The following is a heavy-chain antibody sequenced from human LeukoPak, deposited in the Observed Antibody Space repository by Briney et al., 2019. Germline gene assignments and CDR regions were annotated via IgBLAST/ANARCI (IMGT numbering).Heavy chain of an antibody. CDR3: AKGYFDVIYYFDY. V-gene: IGHV3-30*02. CDR2: IRYDGSNK. D-gene: IGHD3-9*01. J-gene: IGHJ4*02. CDR1: GFTFSSNG. Sequence: GGSLRLSCAASGFTFSSNGMHWVRQAPGKGLEWVAFIRYDGSNKYYADSVKGRFTISRDNSKNTLYLQMNSLRAEDTAVYYCAKGYFDVIYYFDYWGQGTLVTVSS.